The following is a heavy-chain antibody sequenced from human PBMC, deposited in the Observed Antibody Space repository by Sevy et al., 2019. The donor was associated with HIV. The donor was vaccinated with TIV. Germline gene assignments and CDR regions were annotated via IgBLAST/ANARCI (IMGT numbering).Heavy chain of an antibody. D-gene: IGHD3-22*01. CDR3: ARDVWDSSGYYYVSLDY. CDR1: GFTFSNYS. V-gene: IGHV3-21*01. Sequence: GGSLRLSCAASGFTFSNYSMNWVRHAPGKGLEWVSSISISSSYIYYADSVKGRFTISRDNAKNSLYLQMNSLRAEDTAVYYCARDVWDSSGYYYVSLDYWGQGTLVTVSS. J-gene: IGHJ4*02. CDR2: ISISSSYI.